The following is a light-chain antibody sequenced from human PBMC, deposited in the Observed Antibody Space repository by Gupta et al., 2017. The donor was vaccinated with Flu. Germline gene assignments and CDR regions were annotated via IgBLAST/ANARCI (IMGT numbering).Light chain of an antibody. CDR1: QSVNSNY. CDR3: QQYGTSPMYT. J-gene: IGKJ2*01. Sequence: TLSLSPGERATLSCRASQSVNSNYLAWYQQKPGQAPRLLIYGASSRATGIPDRFSGSGSGTDFTLTISRLEPEDFAVYYCQQYGTSPMYTFGQGTKLEIK. CDR2: GAS. V-gene: IGKV3-20*01.